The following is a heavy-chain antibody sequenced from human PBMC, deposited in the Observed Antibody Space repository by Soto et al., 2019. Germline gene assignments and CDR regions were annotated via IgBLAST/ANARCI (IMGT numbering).Heavy chain of an antibody. D-gene: IGHD3-9*01. CDR3: VLTGYSQGGLDV. J-gene: IGHJ6*02. V-gene: IGHV4-30-2*01. CDR1: GGSISSGGYS. CDR2: IYHSGST. Sequence: SETLSLTCAVSGGSISSGGYSWSWIRQPPGKGLEWIGYIYHSGSTYYNPSLKSRVTISVDRSKNQFSLKLSSVTAADTAVYYDVLTGYSQGGLDVRGQGTTVTVPS.